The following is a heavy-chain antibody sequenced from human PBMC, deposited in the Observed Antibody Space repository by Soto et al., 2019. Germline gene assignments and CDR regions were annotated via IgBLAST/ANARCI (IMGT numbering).Heavy chain of an antibody. Sequence: GASVKVSCKASGGTFSSYAISWVRQAPGQGLEWMGGIIPIFGTANYAQKFQGRVTITADESTSTAYMELSSLRSEDTAMYYCARVYGFIGGSCHDYYGMHVRGQGTTVTRSS. J-gene: IGHJ6*02. V-gene: IGHV1-69*13. CDR3: ARVYGFIGGSCHDYYGMHV. CDR2: IIPIFGTA. CDR1: GGTFSSYA. D-gene: IGHD2-15*01.